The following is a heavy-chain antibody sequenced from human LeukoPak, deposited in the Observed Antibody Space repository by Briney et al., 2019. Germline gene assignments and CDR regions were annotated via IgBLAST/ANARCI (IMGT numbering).Heavy chain of an antibody. CDR3: ARGRRQWLVVTNYFDY. D-gene: IGHD6-19*01. J-gene: IGHJ4*02. CDR1: GGSFSGYY. Sequence: PSETLSLTCAVYGGSFSGYYWSWIRQPPGKGLEWIGEINHSGSTNYNPSLKSRDTISVDTSKNQFSLKLSSVTAADTAVYYCARGRRQWLVVTNYFDYWGQGTLVTVSS. V-gene: IGHV4-34*01. CDR2: INHSGST.